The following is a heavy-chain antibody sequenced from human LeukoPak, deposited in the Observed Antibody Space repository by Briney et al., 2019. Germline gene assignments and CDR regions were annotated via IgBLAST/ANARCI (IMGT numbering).Heavy chain of an antibody. CDR2: ISYDGSNK. D-gene: IGHD3-22*01. CDR3: ASRGYYDSSGEGGYFDY. CDR1: GFTFSSYA. J-gene: IGHJ4*02. Sequence: QPGRSLRLSCAASGFTFSSYAMHWVRQAPGKGLEWVAVISYDGSNKYYADSVKGRFTISRDNSKNTLYLQMNSLRAEDTAVYYCASRGYYDSSGEGGYFDYWGQGTLVTVSS. V-gene: IGHV3-30*04.